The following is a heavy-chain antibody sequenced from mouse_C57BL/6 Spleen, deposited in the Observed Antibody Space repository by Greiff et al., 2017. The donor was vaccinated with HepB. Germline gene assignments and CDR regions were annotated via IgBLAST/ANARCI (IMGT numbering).Heavy chain of an antibody. V-gene: IGHV1-82*01. CDR3: ARGGYYGYDAAWFAY. CDR2: IYPGDGDT. J-gene: IGHJ3*01. CDR1: GYAFSSSW. D-gene: IGHD2-2*01. Sequence: VQLQQSGPELVKPGASVKISCKASGYAFSSSWMNWVKQRPGKGLEWIGRIYPGDGDTNYNGKFKGKATLTADKSSSTAYMQLSSLTSEDSAVYCCARGGYYGYDAAWFAYWGQGTLVTVSA.